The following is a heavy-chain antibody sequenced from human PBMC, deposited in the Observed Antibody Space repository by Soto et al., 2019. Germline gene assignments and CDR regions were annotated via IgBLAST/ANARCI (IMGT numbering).Heavy chain of an antibody. CDR3: ARALYSSSWYANYYGMDV. Sequence: QVQLVQSGAEVKKPGSSVKVSCKPSGGTFSSYAISWLRQAPGQGLEWMGGIIPIFGTANYAQKFQGRVTITADESPRTAYMALRSLGSEAAAVYYCARALYSSSWYANYYGMDVWGHGTTVTVSS. CDR2: IIPIFGTA. J-gene: IGHJ6*02. V-gene: IGHV1-69*01. D-gene: IGHD6-13*01. CDR1: GGTFSSYA.